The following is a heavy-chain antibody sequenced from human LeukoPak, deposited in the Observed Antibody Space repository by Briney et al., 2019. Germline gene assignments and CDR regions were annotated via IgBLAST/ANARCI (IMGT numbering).Heavy chain of an antibody. J-gene: IGHJ4*02. V-gene: IGHV3-23*01. CDR2: ISSSGDST. CDR1: GFTFSSYA. Sequence: GGSLRLYCAASGFTFSSYAMIWVRQAPGKGLEWVSTISSSGDSTYYADSVKGRFTISRDNSKNTLYLQMNSLRAEDTAVYFCAKGYSGSYSAFDYWGQGTLVTVSS. CDR3: AKGYSGSYSAFDY. D-gene: IGHD1-26*01.